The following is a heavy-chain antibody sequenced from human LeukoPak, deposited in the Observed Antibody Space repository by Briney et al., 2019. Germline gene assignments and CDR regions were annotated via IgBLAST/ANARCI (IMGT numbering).Heavy chain of an antibody. D-gene: IGHD2-15*01. Sequence: GSLRLSCVASGFIVNGYYMNWVRQAPGKGLEWIGYIYYSGSTNYNPSLKSRVTMSIDTSKSQFSLKLSSVTAADTAVYYCVRSVLGRCSGDSCSRFRDVWGKGTTVTVSS. V-gene: IGHV4-59*08. CDR3: VRSVLGRCSGDSCSRFRDV. CDR2: IYYSGST. J-gene: IGHJ6*04. CDR1: GFIVNGYY.